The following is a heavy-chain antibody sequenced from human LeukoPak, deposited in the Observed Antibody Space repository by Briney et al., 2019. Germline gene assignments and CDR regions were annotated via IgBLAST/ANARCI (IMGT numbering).Heavy chain of an antibody. CDR1: GGSISSGGYY. CDR2: IYHSGST. V-gene: IGHV4-30-2*01. J-gene: IGHJ3*02. D-gene: IGHD2-21*01. CDR3: ARDGRYCGGDCLRLVADAFDI. Sequence: ASETLSLTCTVSGGSISSGGYYWGWIRQPPGKGLEWIGYIYHSGSTCYNPSLKSRVTISVDRSKNQFSLKLSSVTAADTAVYYCARDGRYCGGDCLRLVADAFDIWGQGTMVTVSS.